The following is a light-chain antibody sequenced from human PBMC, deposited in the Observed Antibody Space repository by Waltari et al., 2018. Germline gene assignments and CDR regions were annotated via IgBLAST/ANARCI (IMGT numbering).Light chain of an antibody. V-gene: IGKV3-15*01. Sequence: EIVMTQSPATLSVSPGERATLSCRASQSVTSKLAWYQQKPGQAPILLFYGASTRATGIAARFSGRGSLTEFTLTISSLQSEDFAVHYCQQYHNWPRTFGGGTKVEIK. J-gene: IGKJ4*01. CDR1: QSVTSK. CDR3: QQYHNWPRT. CDR2: GAS.